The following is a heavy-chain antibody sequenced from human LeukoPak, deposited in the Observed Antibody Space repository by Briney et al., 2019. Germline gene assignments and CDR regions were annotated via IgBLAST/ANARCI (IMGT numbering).Heavy chain of an antibody. Sequence: GASVKVSCKASGYTFTSYYMHWVRQAPGQGLEWMGIINPSGGSTSYAQKFQGRVTMTRDTSTSTVYMELSSLRSEDTAVYYCARRSAAAGYYYYYYMDVWGKGTTVTISS. J-gene: IGHJ6*03. CDR2: INPSGGST. D-gene: IGHD6-13*01. CDR1: GYTFTSYY. V-gene: IGHV1-46*01. CDR3: ARRSAAAGYYYYYYMDV.